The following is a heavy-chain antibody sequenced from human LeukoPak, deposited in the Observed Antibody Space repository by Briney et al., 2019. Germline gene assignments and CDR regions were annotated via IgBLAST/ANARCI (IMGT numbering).Heavy chain of an antibody. V-gene: IGHV1-2*06. CDR1: GYTFSDYH. J-gene: IGHJ4*02. D-gene: IGHD5-12*01. CDR2: INPNTGGT. Sequence: GASVKVSCKASGYTFSDYHVHWVRQAPGQGLEWMGRINPNTGGTYFAHHFQGRVAMTRDTSINTAHMELTGLMSDDTAVYYCARSSAYTAYDSSDYWGQGTLVTVSS. CDR3: ARSSAYTAYDSSDY.